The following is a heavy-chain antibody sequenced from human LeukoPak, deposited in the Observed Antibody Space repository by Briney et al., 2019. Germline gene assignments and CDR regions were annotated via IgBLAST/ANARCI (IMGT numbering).Heavy chain of an antibody. V-gene: IGHV3-23*01. J-gene: IGHJ6*02. Sequence: GGSLRLFCAASGFTFSSYAMTWVRQAPGKGLEWVSAIRGSGGNIYYADSVKGRFTICRDNSENTLYLQMNSLRAEDTAVYDCAKGPSVWEGMDVWGQGTTVTVSS. CDR3: AKGPSVWEGMDV. CDR2: IRGSGGNI. CDR1: GFTFSSYA. D-gene: IGHD1-26*01.